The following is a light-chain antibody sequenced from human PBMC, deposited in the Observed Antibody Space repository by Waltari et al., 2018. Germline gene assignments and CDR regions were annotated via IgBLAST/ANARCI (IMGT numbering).Light chain of an antibody. V-gene: IGLV2-18*02. CDR2: EVS. J-gene: IGLJ2*01. Sequence: QSALTQPPSVSGSPGQSVTISCSGTSTDVGIYNRVSWYQQSPGTAPKLMLYEVSNRPSGVPDRFSGSKSGNTASLTISGLQAEDEADYYCSSYTSSITLEFGGGTKLTVL. CDR1: STDVGIYNR. CDR3: SSYTSSITLE.